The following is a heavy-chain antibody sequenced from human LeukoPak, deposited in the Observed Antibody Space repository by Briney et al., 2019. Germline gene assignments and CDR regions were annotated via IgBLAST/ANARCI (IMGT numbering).Heavy chain of an antibody. CDR2: INHSGST. V-gene: IGHV4-34*01. Sequence: LSETLSLPCAVYGGSFIGYYWGWTRPPPGKGLEWIGEINHSGSTNYNPSLKSRVTISVDTSKNQFSLKLSSVTAADTAVYYCARDYQGGYGDKTVDYWGQGTLVTVSS. J-gene: IGHJ4*02. CDR3: ARDYQGGYGDKTVDY. D-gene: IGHD5-18*01. CDR1: GGSFIGYY.